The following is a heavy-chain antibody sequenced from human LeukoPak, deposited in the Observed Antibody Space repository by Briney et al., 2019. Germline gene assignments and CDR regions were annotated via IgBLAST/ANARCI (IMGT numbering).Heavy chain of an antibody. V-gene: IGHV3-21*01. CDR2: ISSSSSYI. CDR1: GFTFSSYS. Sequence: PGGSLRLSCAAYGFTFSSYSMNWVRQAPGKGLEWVSSISSSSSYIYYADSVKGRFTISRDNAKNSLYLQMNSLRAEDTAVYYCARDSPTVENAFDIWGQGTMVTVSS. D-gene: IGHD4-23*01. J-gene: IGHJ3*02. CDR3: ARDSPTVENAFDI.